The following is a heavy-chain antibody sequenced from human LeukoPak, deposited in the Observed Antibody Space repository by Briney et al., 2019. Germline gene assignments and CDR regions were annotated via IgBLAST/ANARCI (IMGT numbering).Heavy chain of an antibody. CDR2: TNPNSGDT. Sequence: GASVKVSCKASGYRLTGYYVHWVRQAPGQGLEWMGRTNPNSGDTSYAQEFQGRVSMTRETSLSTAYMEVSSLRSDDTAVYYCARDQVGCGSNGCFFDYWGQGTPVTVSS. CDR3: ARDQVGCGSNGCFFDY. D-gene: IGHD2-21*01. V-gene: IGHV1-2*06. J-gene: IGHJ4*02. CDR1: GYRLTGYY.